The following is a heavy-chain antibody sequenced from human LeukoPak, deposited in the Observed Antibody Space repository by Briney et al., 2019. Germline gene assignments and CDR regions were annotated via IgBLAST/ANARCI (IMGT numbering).Heavy chain of an antibody. J-gene: IGHJ6*03. V-gene: IGHV3-7*01. Sequence: SGGPLRLSCAASGFTYSSYWMSGLRQAPGKGLEWVANIKQDGSEKYHVGSVKGRFTISRDNAKNSLYLQMNSLRAEDTAVYYCARDGQKGTYYDFWSGYFRYMDVWGKGTTVTVSS. CDR1: GFTYSSYW. CDR2: IKQDGSEK. D-gene: IGHD3-3*01. CDR3: ARDGQKGTYYDFWSGYFRYMDV.